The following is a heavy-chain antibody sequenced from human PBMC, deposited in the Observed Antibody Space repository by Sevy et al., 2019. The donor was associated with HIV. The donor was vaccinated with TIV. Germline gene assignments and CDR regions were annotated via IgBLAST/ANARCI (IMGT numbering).Heavy chain of an antibody. CDR3: TRLGGLTDYGMDV. D-gene: IGHD1-26*01. CDR1: GGSVTSDTYY. Sequence: SETLSLTCTVSGGSVTSDTYYWTWIRQPPGKGLEFIGYIYYNVRINYNPSLKSRVTISVDTSKNQFSLKLTSWTAADTAVYYCTRLGGLTDYGMDVWGQGTTVTVSS. V-gene: IGHV4-61*01. CDR2: IYYNVRI. J-gene: IGHJ6*02.